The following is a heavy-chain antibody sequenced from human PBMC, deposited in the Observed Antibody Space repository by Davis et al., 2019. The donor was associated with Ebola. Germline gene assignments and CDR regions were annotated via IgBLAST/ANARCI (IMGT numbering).Heavy chain of an antibody. V-gene: IGHV1-69*06. CDR3: ARADNQLYSSGYIGFDP. D-gene: IGHD3-22*01. J-gene: IGHJ5*02. CDR1: GGTFSSYA. Sequence: AASVKVSCKASGGTFSSYAISWVRQAPGQGLEWMGGIIPIFGTANYAQKFQGRVTITADKSTSTAYMELSSLRSEDTAVYYCARADNQLYSSGYIGFDPWGQGTLVTVSS. CDR2: IIPIFGTA.